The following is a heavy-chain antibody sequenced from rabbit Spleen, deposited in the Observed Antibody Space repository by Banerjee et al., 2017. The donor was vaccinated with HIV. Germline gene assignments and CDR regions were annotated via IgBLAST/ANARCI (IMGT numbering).Heavy chain of an antibody. J-gene: IGHJ6*01. D-gene: IGHD1-1*01. V-gene: IGHV1S45*01. Sequence: QEQLVESGGGLVKPQGSLTLTCKASGFSFSDRDVMCWVRQAPGKGLQWIACINTYTGTIGTTYYATWAKGRFTCSKISSTTVTLQMTSLTAADTATYFCARDTSSSFSSYGMDLWGPGHPGHRL. CDR1: GFSFSDRDV. CDR3: ARDTSSSFSSYGMDL. CDR2: INTYTGTIGTT.